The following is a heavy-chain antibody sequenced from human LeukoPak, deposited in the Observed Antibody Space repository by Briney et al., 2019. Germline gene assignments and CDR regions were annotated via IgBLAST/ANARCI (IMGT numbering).Heavy chain of an antibody. CDR3: ARGYSGYDY. J-gene: IGHJ4*02. CDR1: GFTFSSY. V-gene: IGHV4-4*07. Sequence: GSLRLSCAASGFTFSSYWSWIRQPAGKGLEWIGRIYTSGSTNYNPSLKSRVTISVDTSKNQFSLKLSSVTAADTAVYYCARGYSGYDYWGQGTLVTVSS. CDR2: IYTSGST. D-gene: IGHD6-13*01.